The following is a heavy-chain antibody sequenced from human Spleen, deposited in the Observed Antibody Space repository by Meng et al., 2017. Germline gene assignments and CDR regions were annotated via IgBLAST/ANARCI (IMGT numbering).Heavy chain of an antibody. Sequence: ASVKVSCKASGYTFPDYYLHWVRRAPGQGLEWMGRINPKSGDTHYAQKFQGRVTMTGDTSISTAYMELSGLSSVTAADTAVYYCAREPLMGDPYYFDYWGQGTLVTVSS. V-gene: IGHV1-2*06. CDR1: GYTFPDYY. CDR2: INPKSGDT. D-gene: IGHD2-21*02. J-gene: IGHJ4*02. CDR3: AREPLMGDPYYFDY.